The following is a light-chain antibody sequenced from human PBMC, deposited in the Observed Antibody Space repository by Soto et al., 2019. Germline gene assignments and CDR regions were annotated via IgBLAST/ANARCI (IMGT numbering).Light chain of an antibody. V-gene: IGKV3-15*01. CDR2: GAS. CDR3: QQYKNWPWT. CDR1: QSVSSSY. J-gene: IGKJ1*01. Sequence: EVVLTQSPDTLSLPPGERATLSCRASQSVSSSYLAWYQQKPGQAPRLLIYGASTRATGIPARFSGSGSGTEFTLTISSLQSEDCAVYYCQQYKNWPWTFGQGTKVDI.